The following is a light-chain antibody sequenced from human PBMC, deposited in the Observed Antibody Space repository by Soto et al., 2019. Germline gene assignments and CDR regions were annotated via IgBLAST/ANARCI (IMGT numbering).Light chain of an antibody. Sequence: DIQMTQSPSTLSASVGDRVTITCRASQSVSAWLAWYQQKPGKAPKFLMYDVSTLESGVPLRFSGSGSGTEFTLTINSLQPDDFATYDCQSYRNFSWTFGQGTKVDIK. CDR2: DVS. J-gene: IGKJ1*01. CDR1: QSVSAW. CDR3: QSYRNFSWT. V-gene: IGKV1-5*01.